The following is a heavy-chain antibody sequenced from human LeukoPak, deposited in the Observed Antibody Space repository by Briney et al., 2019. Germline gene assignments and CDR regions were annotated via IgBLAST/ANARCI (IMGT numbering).Heavy chain of an antibody. J-gene: IGHJ4*02. Sequence: SETLSLTCTVSGGSISSSSYYWGWIRQPPGKGLEWIGSIYSSGTTYYNPSLKSRVTVSVDTSKNQFSLKLSSVTAADTAVYYCARQEGYRPLDYWGQGTLVTVSS. D-gene: IGHD2-15*01. CDR1: GGSISSSSYY. V-gene: IGHV4-39*01. CDR3: ARQEGYRPLDY. CDR2: IYSSGTT.